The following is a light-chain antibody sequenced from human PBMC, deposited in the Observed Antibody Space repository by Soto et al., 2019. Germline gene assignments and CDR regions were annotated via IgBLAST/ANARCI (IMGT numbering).Light chain of an antibody. Sequence: EIEMTQSPGTLSVSPGERATLSCRASQSISSNLGWYQQKPGQAPRLLIYGASTRATGIPARFSGSGSGTEFTLTISSLQSEDFAVYHCQHYNSWPHTCAQGIEVDIK. CDR2: GAS. J-gene: IGKJ1*01. CDR1: QSISSN. CDR3: QHYNSWPHT. V-gene: IGKV3-15*01.